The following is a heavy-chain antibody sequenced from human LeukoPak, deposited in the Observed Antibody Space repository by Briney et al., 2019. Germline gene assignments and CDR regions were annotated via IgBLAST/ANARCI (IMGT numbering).Heavy chain of an antibody. CDR1: GGTFSSYA. CDR3: AREECSGGSRSFDY. V-gene: IGHV1-69*13. CDR2: IIPIFGTA. J-gene: IGHJ4*02. D-gene: IGHD2-15*01. Sequence: SVKASCKASGGTFSSYAISWVRQAPGQGLEWMGGIIPIFGTASYAQKFQGRVRITADESTSNAHMELSSLRSEDTAVYYCAREECSGGSRSFDYWGQGTLVTVSS.